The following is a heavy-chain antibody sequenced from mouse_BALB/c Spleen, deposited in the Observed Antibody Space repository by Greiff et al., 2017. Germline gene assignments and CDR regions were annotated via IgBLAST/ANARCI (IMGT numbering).Heavy chain of an antibody. CDR3: ARFYDGYYGFAY. CDR1: GFTFSDYG. V-gene: IGHV5-15*02. D-gene: IGHD2-3*01. CDR2: ISNLAYSI. J-gene: IGHJ3*01. Sequence: EVHLVESGGGLVQSGGSRKLSCAASGFTFSDYGMAWVRQAPGKGPEWVAFISNLAYSIYYADTVTGRFTISRENAKNTLYLEMSSLRSEDTAMYYCARFYDGYYGFAYWGQGTLVTVSA.